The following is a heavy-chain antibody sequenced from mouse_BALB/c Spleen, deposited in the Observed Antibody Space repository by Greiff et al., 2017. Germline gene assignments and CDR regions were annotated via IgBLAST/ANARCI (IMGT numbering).Heavy chain of an antibody. V-gene: IGHV1-77*01. CDR1: GYTFTDYV. CDR2: IYPGSGST. CDR3: ARSFITTATYYFDY. J-gene: IGHJ2*01. D-gene: IGHD1-2*01. Sequence: VQLQQSGPELVKPGASVKMSCKASGYTFTDYVISWVKQRTGQGLEWIGEIYPGSGSTYYNEKFKGKATLTADKSSNTAYMQLSSLTSEDSAVYFCARSFITTATYYFDYWGQGTTLTVSS.